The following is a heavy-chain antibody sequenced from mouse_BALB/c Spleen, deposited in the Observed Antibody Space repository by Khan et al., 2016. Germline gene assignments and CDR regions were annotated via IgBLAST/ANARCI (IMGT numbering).Heavy chain of an antibody. D-gene: IGHD2-1*01. J-gene: IGHJ2*01. CDR2: INTHFGVP. V-gene: IGHV9-4*02. CDR3: ARTVGNYGYFDY. Sequence: QIQLVQSGPELKKPGETVRISCKASGYTFTTAGMQWVQKMPGKGLKRIGWINTHFGVPKYAEDFKGRFAFSLETSASTAYLQIRNLKNEDTATYFCARTVGNYGYFDYWGQGTTLTVSS. CDR1: GYTFTTAG.